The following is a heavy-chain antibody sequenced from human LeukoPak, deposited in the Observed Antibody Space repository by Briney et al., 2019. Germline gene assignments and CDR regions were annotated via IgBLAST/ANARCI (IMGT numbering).Heavy chain of an antibody. V-gene: IGHV6-1*01. CDR2: TYYRSKWYN. J-gene: IGHJ4*02. CDR1: GDSVSSNSAA. Sequence: SQTLSLTCAISGDSVSSNSAAWNWIRQSPSRGLEWLGRTYYRSKWYNDYAVSVKSRITINPDTSKNQFSLQLNSVTPEDTAAYYCARGYRYSSSWTFDYWGQGTLVTVSS. D-gene: IGHD6-13*01. CDR3: ARGYRYSSSWTFDY.